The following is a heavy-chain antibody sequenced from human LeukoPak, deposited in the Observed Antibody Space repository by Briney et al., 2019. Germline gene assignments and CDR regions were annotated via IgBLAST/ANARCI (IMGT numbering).Heavy chain of an antibody. CDR2: MNPNSGNT. CDR3: ARAASVLRYFDWPQAQNWFDP. V-gene: IGHV1-8*01. Sequence: ASVKVSCKASGYTFTSYDINWVRQATGQGLEWMGWMNPNSGNTGYAQKFQGRVTTTRNTSISTAYMELSSLRSEDTAVYYCARAASVLRYFDWPQAQNWFDPWGQGTLVTVSS. CDR1: GYTFTSYD. D-gene: IGHD3-9*01. J-gene: IGHJ5*02.